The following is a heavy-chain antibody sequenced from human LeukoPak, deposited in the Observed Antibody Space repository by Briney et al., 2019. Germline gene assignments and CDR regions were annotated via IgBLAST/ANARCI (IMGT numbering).Heavy chain of an antibody. V-gene: IGHV4-59*12. CDR2: ISDIGSI. CDR1: GGSISSYY. Sequence: PSETLSLTCTVSGGSISSYYWSWIRQPPGKGLEWIAYISDIGSINYNPSLKSRVTISLDTSKNQFSLKLSSVTAADTAVYYCARDPGYSYGYGAFDIWGQGTMVTVSS. J-gene: IGHJ3*02. D-gene: IGHD5-18*01. CDR3: ARDPGYSYGYGAFDI.